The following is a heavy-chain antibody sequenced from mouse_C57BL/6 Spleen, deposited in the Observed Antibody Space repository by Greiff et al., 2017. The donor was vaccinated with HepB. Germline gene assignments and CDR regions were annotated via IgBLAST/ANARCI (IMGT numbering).Heavy chain of an antibody. J-gene: IGHJ1*03. D-gene: IGHD6-1*01. V-gene: IGHV1-22*01. CDR1: GFTFTDSN. CDR3: DNVDV. Sequence: EVQLQQSGPELVKPGASVKMSCKASGFTFTDSNMHWVKQSHGKGLEWIGYINPNNVGTSYNQKFKGKATLTGNKSSSTAYLELRSLTSEDSAVYYCDNVDVWGTGTTVT. CDR2: INPNNVGT.